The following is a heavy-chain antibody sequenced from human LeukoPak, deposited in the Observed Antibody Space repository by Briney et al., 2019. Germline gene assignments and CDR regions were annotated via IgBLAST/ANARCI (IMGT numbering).Heavy chain of an antibody. CDR1: GFTFSSYW. V-gene: IGHV3-7*01. CDR3: ARVRSSSLRSSSSSYCYYYMDV. Sequence: GGSLRLSCAASGFTFSSYWMSWVRQAPGKGLEWVANIKQDGSEKYYVDSVKGRFTISRDNAKNSLYLQMNSLRAEDTAVYYCARVRSSSLRSSSSSYCYYYMDVWGKGTTVTVSS. D-gene: IGHD6-6*01. CDR2: IKQDGSEK. J-gene: IGHJ6*03.